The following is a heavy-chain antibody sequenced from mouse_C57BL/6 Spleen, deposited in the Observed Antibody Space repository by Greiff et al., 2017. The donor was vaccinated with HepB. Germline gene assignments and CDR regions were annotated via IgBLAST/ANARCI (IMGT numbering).Heavy chain of an antibody. Sequence: EVKVVESGPELVKPGASVKIPCKASGYTFTDYNMDWVKQSHGKSLEWIGDINPNNGGTIYNQKFKGKATLTVDKSSSTAYMELRSLTSEDTAVYYCARSGIYDGYYVRFAYWGQGTLVTVSA. CDR1: GYTFTDYN. CDR2: INPNNGGT. J-gene: IGHJ3*01. V-gene: IGHV1-18*01. D-gene: IGHD2-3*01. CDR3: ARSGIYDGYYVRFAY.